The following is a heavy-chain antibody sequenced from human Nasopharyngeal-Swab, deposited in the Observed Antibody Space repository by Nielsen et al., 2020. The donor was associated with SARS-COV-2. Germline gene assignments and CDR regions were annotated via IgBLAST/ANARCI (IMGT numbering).Heavy chain of an antibody. CDR3: ATGNTWSYWTDY. CDR2: FDPEDGET. J-gene: IGHJ4*02. V-gene: IGHV1-24*01. D-gene: IGHD1-26*01. CDR1: GYTLAELS. Sequence: ASVKVSCKVSGYTLAELSMHWVRQAPGKGLEWMGGFDPEDGETVYAQKFQGRVTMTEDTSTDTAYMELSSLRSEDTAVYYCATGNTWSYWTDYWGQGTLVTVSS.